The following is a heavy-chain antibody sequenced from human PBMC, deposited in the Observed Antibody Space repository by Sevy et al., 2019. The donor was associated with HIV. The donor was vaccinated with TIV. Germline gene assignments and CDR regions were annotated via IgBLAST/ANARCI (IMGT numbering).Heavy chain of an antibody. CDR1: GFTFSNNW. CDR3: VRDGLASATDFDY. J-gene: IGHJ4*02. V-gene: IGHV3-7*01. CDR2: IKEDGSDK. Sequence: GGSLRLSCEVSGFTFSNNWMTWVRQAPGKGLEWVANIKEDGSDKYYGDSVKGRFSLSRDNAKNSLYLQMDSLRAEDTAVYYCVRDGLASATDFDYWGQGTLVTVSS. D-gene: IGHD2-15*01.